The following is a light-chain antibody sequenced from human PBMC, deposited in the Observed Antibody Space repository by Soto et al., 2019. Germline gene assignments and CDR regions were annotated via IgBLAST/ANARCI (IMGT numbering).Light chain of an antibody. CDR3: QKYNSAPWT. J-gene: IGKJ1*01. V-gene: IGKV1-27*01. CDR1: QGISNY. Sequence: DIQMTQSPSSLSASVGDRVTITCRASQGISNYLAWYQQKPGKVPKLLIYAASTLQSGVPSRFSGSGSGKDFTITISSLQPEDVATYYCQKYNSAPWTFGQGTKVEIK. CDR2: AAS.